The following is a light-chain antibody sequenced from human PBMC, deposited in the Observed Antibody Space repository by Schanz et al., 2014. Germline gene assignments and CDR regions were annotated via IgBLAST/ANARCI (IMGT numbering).Light chain of an antibody. J-gene: IGKJ4*01. Sequence: DIVMTQSPDSLAVSLGERATINCKSSQSILKNSDNLNYLAWYQKRPGQPPKLLIYWASTRESGVPDRFSGSGSGTDFTLTISSLQAEDVAVYYCQQSYATPVTFGGGTKVEVK. V-gene: IGKV4-1*01. CDR1: QSILKNSDNLNY. CDR2: WAS. CDR3: QQSYATPVT.